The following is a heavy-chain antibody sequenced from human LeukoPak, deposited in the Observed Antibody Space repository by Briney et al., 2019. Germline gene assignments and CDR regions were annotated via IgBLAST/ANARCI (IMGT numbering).Heavy chain of an antibody. CDR3: ARDLSGYYAQYYFDY. CDR2: IYATGST. D-gene: IGHD3-9*01. Sequence: SETLSLTCAVYGGSFSGYYWTWIRQPAGKGLEWIGRIYATGSTNFNPSLESRVTMSVDTSKNQFFLKLSSVTAADTALYYCARDLSGYYAQYYFDYWGRGTLVTVSS. V-gene: IGHV4-4*07. J-gene: IGHJ4*02. CDR1: GGSFSGYY.